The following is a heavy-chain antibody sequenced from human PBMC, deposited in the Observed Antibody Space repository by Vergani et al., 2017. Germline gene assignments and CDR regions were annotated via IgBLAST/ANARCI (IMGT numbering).Heavy chain of an antibody. J-gene: IGHJ6*02. Sequence: QVQLLQSGSELKKPGASVRISCEASGYTFTNYPLIWVRQAPGQGLEFMGWINTNSGNPTYAQGFPGRFVFSLDTSVSTAYLQIICLKAEDSAVYYCAIVRQWRLTEYLYGMDVWGQGTTVTVSS. CDR1: GYTFTNYP. CDR3: AIVRQWRLTEYLYGMDV. CDR2: INTNSGNP. D-gene: IGHD6-19*01. V-gene: IGHV7-4-1*02.